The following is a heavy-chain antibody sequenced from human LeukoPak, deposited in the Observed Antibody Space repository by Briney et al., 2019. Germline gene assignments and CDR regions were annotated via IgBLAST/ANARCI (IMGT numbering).Heavy chain of an antibody. D-gene: IGHD3-10*01. CDR2: INPNSGGT. J-gene: IGHJ5*02. CDR1: GYTFSGYH. CDR3: ARGDKKENLSGPSGYFDP. Sequence: ASVKVSCKASGYTFSGYHIHWVRQAPGQGLEWMGWINPNSGGTNFAPKFHGRVSMTRDTSLSTAYMELSSLRSDDTAVYYCARGDKKENLSGPSGYFDPWGQGTLVTVSS. V-gene: IGHV1-2*02.